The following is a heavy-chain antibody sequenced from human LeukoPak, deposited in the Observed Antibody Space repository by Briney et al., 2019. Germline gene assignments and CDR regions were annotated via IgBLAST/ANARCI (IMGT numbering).Heavy chain of an antibody. D-gene: IGHD6-19*01. Sequence: GGSLRLSCAASGFTFDDYAMHWVRQAPGKGLEWVSLISWDGGSTYYADSVKGRFTISRDNSKNSLYLQMNSLRAEDTALYYCAKDKVPGAVAVRGIDYWGQGTLVTVSS. CDR2: ISWDGGST. CDR1: GFTFDDYA. CDR3: AKDKVPGAVAVRGIDY. J-gene: IGHJ4*02. V-gene: IGHV3-43D*04.